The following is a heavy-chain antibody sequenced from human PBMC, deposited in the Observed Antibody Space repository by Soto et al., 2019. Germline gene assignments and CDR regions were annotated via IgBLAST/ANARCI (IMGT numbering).Heavy chain of an antibody. CDR1: GYTFTSYG. V-gene: IGHV1-18*01. Sequence: ASVKVSCKASGYTFTSYGISWVRQVPGQGLEWMGWISAYNGNTNYAQKLQGRVTMTTDTSTSTAYMELRSLRSDDTAVYYCARDAYYDFWSGHPDGMDVWGQGTTVTVAS. D-gene: IGHD3-3*01. CDR3: ARDAYYDFWSGHPDGMDV. CDR2: ISAYNGNT. J-gene: IGHJ6*02.